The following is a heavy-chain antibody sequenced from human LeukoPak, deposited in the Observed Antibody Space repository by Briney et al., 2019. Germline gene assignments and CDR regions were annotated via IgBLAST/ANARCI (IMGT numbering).Heavy chain of an antibody. CDR2: IYSTGNT. CDR3: ARRTGSDLFDY. Sequence: PSETLSLTCTVSGDSIRSYHWGWIRQSPGKGLEWIGYIYSTGNTNYNPSLESRVTISVDTSKNQFSLRLTSVTAADTALYFCARRTGSDLFDYWGQGTLVTVSS. V-gene: IGHV4-4*09. D-gene: IGHD3/OR15-3a*01. CDR1: GDSIRSYH. J-gene: IGHJ4*02.